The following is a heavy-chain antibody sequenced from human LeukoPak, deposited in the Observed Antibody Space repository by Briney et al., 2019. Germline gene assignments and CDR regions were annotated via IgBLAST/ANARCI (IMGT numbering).Heavy chain of an antibody. CDR1: GGSFSGYY. D-gene: IGHD2-2*01. CDR3: ARGRSSYQLLSYYYYGMDV. Sequence: SETLSLTCALYGGSFSGYYWSWIRQPPGKGLEWIGEINHSGSTNYNPSLKSRVTISVDTSKNQFSLKLSSVTAADTAVYYCARGRSSYQLLSYYYYGMDVWGKGTTVTVSS. CDR2: INHSGST. V-gene: IGHV4-34*01. J-gene: IGHJ6*04.